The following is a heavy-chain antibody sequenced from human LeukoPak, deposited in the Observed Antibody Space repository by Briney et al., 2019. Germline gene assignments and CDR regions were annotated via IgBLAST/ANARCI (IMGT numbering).Heavy chain of an antibody. CDR2: ISDTGGST. Sequence: GGSLRLLCAASGLTFKEYAMGWVRQSPGKGLEWVSTISDTGGSTYYADSVKGRYTISRDNSKNTVYLQRNSLRAEDTAIYYCAKSYYDSIGFEYWGQGTLVTVSS. J-gene: IGHJ4*02. V-gene: IGHV3-23*01. CDR3: AKSYYDSIGFEY. D-gene: IGHD3-22*01. CDR1: GLTFKEYA.